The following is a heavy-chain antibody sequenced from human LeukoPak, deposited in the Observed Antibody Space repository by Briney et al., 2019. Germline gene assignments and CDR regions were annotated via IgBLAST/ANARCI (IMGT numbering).Heavy chain of an antibody. J-gene: IGHJ4*02. D-gene: IGHD2-21*02. CDR2: IRSKAYGGTK. V-gene: IGHV3-49*04. CDR1: GFTFGDHS. Sequence: PGGSLRLSCTASGFTFGDHSVTWVRQAPGKGLEWVGFIRSKAYGGTKIYATSVKARFTISRDDSKSIAYLQMNSLQTEDTAVYYCTSKYCGRDWRGDYFDYWGQGTLVTVSS. CDR3: TSKYCGRDWRGDYFDY.